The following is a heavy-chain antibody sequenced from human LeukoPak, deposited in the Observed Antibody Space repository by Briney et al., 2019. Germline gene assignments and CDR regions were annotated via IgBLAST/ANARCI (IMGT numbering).Heavy chain of an antibody. CDR1: GYTFTSYG. J-gene: IGHJ4*02. Sequence: GPSVKVSREASGYTFTSYGISWVRQAPGQRLKWMRWISPSNGNTNYAQKRQGRVNMTTDTSTSTAYVEMRSLRSAVTVVSYCARDVEWVTTAWVTKRILDYWGQGTLVTVSS. CDR3: ARDVEWVTTAWVTKRILDY. V-gene: IGHV1-18*01. D-gene: IGHD4-17*01. CDR2: ISPSNGNT.